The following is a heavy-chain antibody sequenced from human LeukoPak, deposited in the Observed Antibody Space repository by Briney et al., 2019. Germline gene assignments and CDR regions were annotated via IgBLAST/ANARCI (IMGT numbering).Heavy chain of an antibody. Sequence: GASVKVSCKASGYTFTSYYMHWVRQAPGQGLEWMGIINPSGGSTSYAQKFQGRVTMTRDMSTSTVYMELSSLRAEDTAVYYCVKDREQLWLSAGAYWGRGTLVTVSS. D-gene: IGHD5-18*01. CDR1: GYTFTSYY. V-gene: IGHV1-46*01. CDR2: INPSGGST. J-gene: IGHJ4*02. CDR3: VKDREQLWLSAGAY.